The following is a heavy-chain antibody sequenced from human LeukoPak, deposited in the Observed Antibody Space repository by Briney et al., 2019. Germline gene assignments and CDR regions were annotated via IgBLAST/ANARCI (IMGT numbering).Heavy chain of an antibody. V-gene: IGHV3-33*01. D-gene: IGHD2/OR15-2a*01. Sequence: PGGSLRLSCAPSGFTFSSYGMHWVRQAPGKGLEWVAVIWYDGSNKYYPDSVQGRFTISRDNSKNTLYLQVNSLRAEDTAVYYCARDRSMSGWYIDLWGRGTLVTVSS. J-gene: IGHJ2*01. CDR3: ARDRSMSGWYIDL. CDR1: GFTFSSYG. CDR2: IWYDGSNK.